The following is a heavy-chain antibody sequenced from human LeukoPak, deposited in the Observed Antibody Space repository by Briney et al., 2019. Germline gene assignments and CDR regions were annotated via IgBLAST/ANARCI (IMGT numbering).Heavy chain of an antibody. D-gene: IGHD3-3*01. Sequence: GGSLRLSCAGSGFTLSDYYMTWIRQAPGKVLEWISYILSSGSTIYYPGSVKGRFTIARDNAKNSLYLQMNSLRAEGTAVYYCAKGTVFGVVRSGGLDYWGQGTLVTVSS. CDR1: GFTLSDYY. V-gene: IGHV3-11*01. CDR2: ILSSGSTI. J-gene: IGHJ4*02. CDR3: AKGTVFGVVRSGGLDY.